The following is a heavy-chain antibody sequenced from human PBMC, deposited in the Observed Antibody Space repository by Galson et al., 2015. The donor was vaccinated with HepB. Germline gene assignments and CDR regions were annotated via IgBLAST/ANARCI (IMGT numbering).Heavy chain of an antibody. CDR1: GFTFSSYG. CDR3: ASNGGFHAFDI. J-gene: IGHJ3*02. V-gene: IGHV3-33*01. CDR2: IWYDGSNK. Sequence: SLRLSCAASGFTFSSYGMHWVRQAPGKGLEWVAVIWYDGSNKYYADSVKGRFTISRDNSKNTLYLQMNSLRAEDTAVYYCASNGGFHAFDIWGQGTMVTVSS. D-gene: IGHD3-10*01.